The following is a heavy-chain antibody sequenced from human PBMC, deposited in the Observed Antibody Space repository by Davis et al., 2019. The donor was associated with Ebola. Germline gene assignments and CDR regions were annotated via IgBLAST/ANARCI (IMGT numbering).Heavy chain of an antibody. Sequence: GESLKISCATSGFTFSNSAMSWVRQAPGKGLEWVSAISGTGGSTYYADSVKGRFTISRDNSKNTLSLQMNSLRAEDTAVYYCAREGLIWLYFDYWGQGTLVTVSS. J-gene: IGHJ4*02. CDR3: AREGLIWLYFDY. D-gene: IGHD3-10*01. V-gene: IGHV3-23*01. CDR2: ISGTGGST. CDR1: GFTFSNSA.